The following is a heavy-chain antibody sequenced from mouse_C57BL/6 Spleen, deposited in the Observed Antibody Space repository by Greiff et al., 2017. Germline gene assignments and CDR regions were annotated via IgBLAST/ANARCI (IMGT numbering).Heavy chain of an antibody. CDR3: TRKSLLTGTPIDY. CDR2: INPSTGGT. CDR1: GYSFTGYY. Sequence: VQLQQSGPELVKPGASVKISCKASGYSFTGYYMNWVKQSPEKSLEWIGEINPSTGGTTYNQKFKAKATLTVDKSSSTAYMQLKSLTSEDSAVYYSTRKSLLTGTPIDYWGQGTTLTVSS. V-gene: IGHV1-42*01. D-gene: IGHD4-1*01. J-gene: IGHJ2*01.